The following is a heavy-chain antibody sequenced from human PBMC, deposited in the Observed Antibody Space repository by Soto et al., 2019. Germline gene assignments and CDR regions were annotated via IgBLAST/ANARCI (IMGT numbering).Heavy chain of an antibody. CDR3: SIHRYNVGRSAVVPYYYMDG. D-gene: IGHD3-22*01. CDR1: GFTFSRAW. V-gene: IGHV3-15*01. CDR2: IKSTTDGGTI. J-gene: IGHJ6*03. Sequence: EVQLVESGGGLVKPGGSLRLSCAPSGFTFSRAWMSWVRQAPGKGLEWLGRIKSTTDGGTIDYAAPVKGRFTISRDDSQNTLYLQMNSMTVEDTAVYYCSIHRYNVGRSAVVPYYYMDGWGKGTTVTVSS.